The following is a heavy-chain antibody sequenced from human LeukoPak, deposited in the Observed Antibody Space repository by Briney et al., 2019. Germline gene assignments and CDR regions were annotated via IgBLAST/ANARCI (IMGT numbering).Heavy chain of an antibody. V-gene: IGHV4-39*01. Sequence: SETLSLTCTVSGSCISSSSYYWGWIRQPPGKGREWIGSIYYSGSTYYNPSLKSRVTISVDTSKNQFSLKLSSVTAADTAVYYCARLPNIVVVPAGAFDYWGQGTLVTVSS. CDR3: ARLPNIVVVPAGAFDY. J-gene: IGHJ4*02. CDR1: GSCISSSSYY. CDR2: IYYSGST. D-gene: IGHD2-2*01.